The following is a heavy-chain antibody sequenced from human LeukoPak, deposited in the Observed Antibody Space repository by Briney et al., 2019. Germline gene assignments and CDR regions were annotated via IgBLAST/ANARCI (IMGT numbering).Heavy chain of an antibody. CDR1: GYTFTGYY. D-gene: IGHD3-3*01. Sequence: ASVKVSCKASGYTFTGYYMHWVRQAPGQGLEWMGRINPNSGGTNYAQKFQGRVTITADESTSTAYMELSSLRSEDTAVYYCARGSRPLRFLEWLPWAYYYYGMDVWGQGTTVTVSS. J-gene: IGHJ6*02. CDR3: ARGSRPLRFLEWLPWAYYYYGMDV. V-gene: IGHV1-2*06. CDR2: INPNSGGT.